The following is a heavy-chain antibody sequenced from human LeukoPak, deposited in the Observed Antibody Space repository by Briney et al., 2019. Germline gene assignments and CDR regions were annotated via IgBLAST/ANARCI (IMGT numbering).Heavy chain of an antibody. CDR2: ISYDGSNK. Sequence: GGSLRLSCAASGFTFSSYGMHWVRQAPGKGLEWVAVISYDGSNKFYADSVKGRFTISRDNSKNTLYVQMNSLTAEDTAVYYCAKGRGGDYSYGSYYFGYWGQGTLVTVSS. J-gene: IGHJ4*02. D-gene: IGHD5-18*01. CDR1: GFTFSSYG. CDR3: AKGRGGDYSYGSYYFGY. V-gene: IGHV3-30*18.